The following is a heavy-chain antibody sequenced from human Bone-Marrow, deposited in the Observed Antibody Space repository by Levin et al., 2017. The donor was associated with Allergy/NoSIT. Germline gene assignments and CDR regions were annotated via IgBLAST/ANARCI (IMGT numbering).Heavy chain of an antibody. Sequence: LSLTCAASGFPFRFYAMSWVRPAPGKGLEWVSTVSDSGGKTYYADSVKGRFTISRDNSKNTLFLQMNSLRAGDTAVYYCAKNWNDEFDYWGQGTLVAVSS. CDR2: VSDSGGKT. CDR3: AKNWNDEFDY. D-gene: IGHD1-1*01. J-gene: IGHJ4*02. CDR1: GFPFRFYA. V-gene: IGHV3-23*01.